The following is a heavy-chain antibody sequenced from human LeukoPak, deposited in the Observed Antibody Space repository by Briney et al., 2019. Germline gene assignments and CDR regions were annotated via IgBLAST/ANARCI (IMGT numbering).Heavy chain of an antibody. D-gene: IGHD5-18*01. J-gene: IGHJ4*02. CDR2: INHSGST. CDR3: ARRGRGYSYGAIDY. CDR1: GGSFSGYY. V-gene: IGHV4-34*01. Sequence: SETLSLTCAVYGGSFSGYYWSWIRQPPRKGLEWIGEINHSGSTNYNPSLKSRVTISVDTSKNQFSLKLSSVTAADTAVYYCARRGRGYSYGAIDYWGQGTLVTVSS.